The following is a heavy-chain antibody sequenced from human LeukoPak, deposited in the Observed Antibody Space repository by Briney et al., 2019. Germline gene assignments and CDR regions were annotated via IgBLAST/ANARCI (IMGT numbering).Heavy chain of an antibody. J-gene: IGHJ4*02. Sequence: GRSLRLSCTASGFTLSNAWMSWVRQAPGKGLEWVGRIKSKSNGGTTDYTAPVKGRFTISRDDSKNTLYLQMNSLETEDAAVYYCTTEFGSGYYFDYWGQGTLVTVSS. V-gene: IGHV3-15*01. CDR2: IKSKSNGGTT. CDR3: TTEFGSGYYFDY. D-gene: IGHD6-19*01. CDR1: GFTLSNAW.